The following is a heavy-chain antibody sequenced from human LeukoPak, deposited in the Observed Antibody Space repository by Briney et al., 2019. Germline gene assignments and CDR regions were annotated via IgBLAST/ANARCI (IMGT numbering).Heavy chain of an antibody. Sequence: GASVKVSCKASGYTFTSYDIDWVRQATGQGLEWMGWMNPNSGNTGYAQKFQGRVTMTRNTSISTAYMELSSLRSEDTAVYYCASDGDGYNYVSYWGQGTLVTVSS. V-gene: IGHV1-8*01. J-gene: IGHJ4*02. CDR3: ASDGDGYNYVSY. CDR2: MNPNSGNT. CDR1: GYTFTSYD. D-gene: IGHD5-24*01.